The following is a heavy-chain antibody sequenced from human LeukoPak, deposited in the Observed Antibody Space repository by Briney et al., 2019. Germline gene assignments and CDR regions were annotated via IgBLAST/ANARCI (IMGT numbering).Heavy chain of an antibody. J-gene: IGHJ4*02. D-gene: IGHD1-1*01. CDR1: GGTFSDYV. V-gene: IGHV1-69*05. CDR2: IIPVFDTG. Sequence: SVKVSCKASGGTFSDYVINWMRQAPGQGLEWMGGIIPVFDTGNYALKFQGRLAITSDESTSTAHMELSGLTSEDTAVYYCARLRPGSIWALDHWGQGTLVIVSS. CDR3: ARLRPGSIWALDH.